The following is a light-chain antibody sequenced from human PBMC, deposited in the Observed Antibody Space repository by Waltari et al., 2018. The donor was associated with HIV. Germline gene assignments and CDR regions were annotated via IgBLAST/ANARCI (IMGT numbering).Light chain of an antibody. CDR1: QGINNR. CDR3: QQYDTFPLS. V-gene: IGKV1-16*01. J-gene: IGKJ4*01. CDR2: AAS. Sequence: IQMTQSPCSLSASVGDRVTITCRASQGINNRLAWFQQKPGTAPKSLIYAASSLHSGVPLRFSGGGSGTNYSLTVSSLQPEDFATYYCQQYDTFPLSFGGGTEVEIK.